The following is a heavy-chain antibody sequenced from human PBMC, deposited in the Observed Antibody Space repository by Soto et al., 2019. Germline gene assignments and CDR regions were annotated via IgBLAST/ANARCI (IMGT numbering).Heavy chain of an antibody. Sequence: QVQLQESGPGLVKPSETLSLTCTVSGGSITSYYWSWIRQPPGKGLEWIGYIFYSGSTNYNPSLTRRATLSVDTSRNQLSLKLTSVNAADTAVYYCARVGGAPLGAFDIWGQGTMVTVSS. CDR3: ARVGGAPLGAFDI. V-gene: IGHV4-59*01. D-gene: IGHD1-26*01. CDR1: GGSITSYY. CDR2: IFYSGST. J-gene: IGHJ3*02.